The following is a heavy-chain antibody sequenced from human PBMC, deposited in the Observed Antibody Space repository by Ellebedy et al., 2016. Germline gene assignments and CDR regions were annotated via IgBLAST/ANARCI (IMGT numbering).Heavy chain of an antibody. V-gene: IGHV3-64*02. J-gene: IGHJ6*02. Sequence: GGSLRLSCAGSGFSFSSYTMYWVRQAPGKGLEYVSAISTNGDTTYYADSVKGRFTISRDISKNTLYLQMNSLRAEDTAVYYCASSPLLWFGELSLYYGMDVWGQGTTVTVSS. D-gene: IGHD3-10*01. CDR3: ASSPLLWFGELSLYYGMDV. CDR2: ISTNGDTT. CDR1: GFSFSSYT.